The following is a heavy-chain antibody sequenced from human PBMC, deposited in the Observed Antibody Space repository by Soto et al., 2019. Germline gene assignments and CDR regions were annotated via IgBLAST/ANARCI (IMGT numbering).Heavy chain of an antibody. CDR2: ISSSSSYI. CDR1: GFTFSSYS. J-gene: IGHJ1*01. CDR3: ARDSTSGWVSEYFQH. V-gene: IGHV3-21*01. Sequence: GGSLRLSCAASGFTFSSYSINWVRQAPGKGLEWVSSISSSSSYIYYADSVKGRFTISRDNAKNSLYLQMNSLRAEDTAVYYCARDSTSGWVSEYFQHWGQGTLVTVSS. D-gene: IGHD6-19*01.